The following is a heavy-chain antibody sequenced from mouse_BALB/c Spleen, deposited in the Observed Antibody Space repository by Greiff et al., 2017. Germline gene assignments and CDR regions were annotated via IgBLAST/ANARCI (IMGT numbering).Heavy chain of an antibody. D-gene: IGHD1-1*01. CDR2: IWSGGST. CDR3: ARGPNYYGSSYLYYAMDY. J-gene: IGHJ4*01. CDR1: GFSLTSYG. V-gene: IGHV2-4-1*01. Sequence: QVQLQQSGPGLVQPSQSLSITCTVSGFSLTSYGVHWVRQSPGKGLEWLGVIWSGGSTDYNAAFISRLSISKDNSKSQVFFKMNSLQADDTAIYYCARGPNYYGSSYLYYAMDYWGQGTSVTVSS.